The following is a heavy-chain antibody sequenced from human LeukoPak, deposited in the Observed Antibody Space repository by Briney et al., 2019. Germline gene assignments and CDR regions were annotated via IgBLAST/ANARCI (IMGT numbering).Heavy chain of an antibody. CDR1: GFTFSSYA. D-gene: IGHD3-10*01. CDR3: AKARSSGSYYNGYNFDY. Sequence: PGGSLRLSCAASGFTFSSYAMSWVRQAPGKGLGGAPAISGSGGSTYYADSVKGRFTISRDNSKNTLYLQMNSLRAEDTAVYYCAKARSSGSYYNGYNFDYWGQGTLVTVSS. CDR2: ISGSGGST. J-gene: IGHJ4*02. V-gene: IGHV3-23*01.